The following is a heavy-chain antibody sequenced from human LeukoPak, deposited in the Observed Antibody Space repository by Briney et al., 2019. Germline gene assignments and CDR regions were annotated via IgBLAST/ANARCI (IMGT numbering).Heavy chain of an antibody. CDR1: GFTFSIYA. J-gene: IGHJ3*02. D-gene: IGHD6-19*01. Sequence: PGGSLRRSCAAPGFTFSIYAMHWVRQAPGKGLEYVSSISSNGGSTYHANSMKGRFTISRDNSKNTLYLQMGSLRPEDMAMYYCARARGWYSSAPHAFDIWGQGTMVTVSS. CDR3: ARARGWYSSAPHAFDI. CDR2: ISSNGGST. V-gene: IGHV3-64*01.